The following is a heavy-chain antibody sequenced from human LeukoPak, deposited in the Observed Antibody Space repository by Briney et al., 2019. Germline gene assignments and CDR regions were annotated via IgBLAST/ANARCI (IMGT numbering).Heavy chain of an antibody. J-gene: IGHJ3*02. Sequence: PGGSLRLSCAASGFTFSSYGMHWVRQASGKGLEWVAFIRYDGSNKYYADSVKGRFTISRDNSKNTLYLQMNSLRAEDTAVYYCAKPKGYGDSGAFDIWGQGTMVTVSS. CDR1: GFTFSSYG. V-gene: IGHV3-30*02. CDR3: AKPKGYGDSGAFDI. CDR2: IRYDGSNK. D-gene: IGHD4-17*01.